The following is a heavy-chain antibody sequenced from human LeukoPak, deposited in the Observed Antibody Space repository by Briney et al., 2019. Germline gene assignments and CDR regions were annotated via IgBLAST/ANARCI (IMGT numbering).Heavy chain of an antibody. J-gene: IGHJ6*03. CDR2: IYHSGST. CDR3: ARDETYSSDWQSNHYYYYMDV. CDR1: GGSISSSSYY. Sequence: SETLSLTCTVSGGSISSSSYYWGWIRQPPGKGLEWIGSIYHSGSTYYNPSLKSRVTISVDTSKNQFSLKLSSVTATDTAVYYCARDETYSSDWQSNHYYYYMDVWGKGTTVTVSS. V-gene: IGHV4-39*07. D-gene: IGHD6-19*01.